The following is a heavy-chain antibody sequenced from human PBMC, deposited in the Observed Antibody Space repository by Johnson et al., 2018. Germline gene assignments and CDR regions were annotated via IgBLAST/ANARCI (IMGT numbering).Heavy chain of an antibody. J-gene: IGHJ1*01. CDR1: EFTFSTYG. D-gene: IGHD4-17*01. Sequence: VQLVESGGGVVQPGRSLRLSCAASEFTFSTYGMHWVRQAPGKGLEWVAVIWYDGSNKYYADSVKGRFTISRDNSKNTLYLQMNSLRAEDTAGYYGARARMPYGDYLEYFQHWGQGTLVTVSS. CDR2: IWYDGSNK. V-gene: IGHV3-33*01. CDR3: ARARMPYGDYLEYFQH.